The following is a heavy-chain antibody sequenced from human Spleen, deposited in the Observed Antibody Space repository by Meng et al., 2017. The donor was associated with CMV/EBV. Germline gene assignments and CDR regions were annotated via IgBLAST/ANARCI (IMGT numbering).Heavy chain of an antibody. D-gene: IGHD6-19*01. Sequence: VQRLVAGQGLGKPSGTLSLTCAVSGGPISSSNWWSWVRQPPGKGLEWIGEIYHSGSTNYNPSLKSRVTISVDKSKNQFSLKLSSVTAADTAVYYCASFPPPGKQWLVTDYWGQGTLVTVSS. CDR3: ASFPPPGKQWLVTDY. CDR1: GGPISSSNW. J-gene: IGHJ4*02. V-gene: IGHV4-4*02. CDR2: IYHSGST.